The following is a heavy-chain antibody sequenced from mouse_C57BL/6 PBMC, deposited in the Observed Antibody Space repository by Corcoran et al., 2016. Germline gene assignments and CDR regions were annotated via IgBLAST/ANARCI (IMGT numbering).Heavy chain of an antibody. V-gene: IGHV9-3*01. D-gene: IGHD1-1*01. J-gene: IGHJ2*01. CDR1: GDTFTTYG. CDR2: INTYSGVP. Sequence: QIQLVQSGPELKKPGETDKISCKDSGDTFTTYGMSWVKQAPGKGVKGMGWINTYSGVPTYADDFKGRFAFSLETSASTAYLQINNLKNEETATYFCARSTVVALDYLGQGTTLTVSS. CDR3: ARSTVVALDY.